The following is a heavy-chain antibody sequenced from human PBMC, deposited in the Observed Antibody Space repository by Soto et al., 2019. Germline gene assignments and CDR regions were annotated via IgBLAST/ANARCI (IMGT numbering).Heavy chain of an antibody. CDR3: ARVSSGSSWLYYYYGMDV. CDR1: GGSISSYY. Sequence: SETLSLTCTVSGGSISSYYWSWIRQPPGKGLEWIGYIYYSGSTNYNPSLKSRVTISVDTSKNQFSLKLSSVTAADTAVYYCARVSSGSSWLYYYYGMDVWGQGTTVTVSS. D-gene: IGHD6-13*01. J-gene: IGHJ6*02. V-gene: IGHV4-59*01. CDR2: IYYSGST.